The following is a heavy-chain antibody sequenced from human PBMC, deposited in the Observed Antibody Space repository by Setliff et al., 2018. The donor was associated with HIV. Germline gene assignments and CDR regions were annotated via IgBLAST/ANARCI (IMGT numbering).Heavy chain of an antibody. CDR1: GASISSYY. D-gene: IGHD1-7*01. CDR2: IHYSGSS. Sequence: SSETLSLTCTISGASISSYYWSWIRQPPGKGLEWIGDIHYSGSSKYSPSLKSRVTISFDTSKRQFSLKLRSVTAADTAVYYCARRTPPEFDFWSQGILVT. V-gene: IGHV4-59*08. J-gene: IGHJ4*02. CDR3: ARRTPPEFDF.